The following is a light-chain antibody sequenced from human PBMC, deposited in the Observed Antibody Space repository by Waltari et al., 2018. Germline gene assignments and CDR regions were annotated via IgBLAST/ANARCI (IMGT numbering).Light chain of an antibody. CDR3: QQYGSSPRT. J-gene: IGKJ2*01. V-gene: IGKV3-20*01. Sequence: IVFTQSPGTLSLSPGARVTLSCRASQSVSSSYLAWYQQKPGQAPRLLIYGASSRATGIPDRFSGSGSGTDFTLTISRLEPEDFAVYYCQQYGSSPRTFGQGTKLEIK. CDR1: QSVSSSY. CDR2: GAS.